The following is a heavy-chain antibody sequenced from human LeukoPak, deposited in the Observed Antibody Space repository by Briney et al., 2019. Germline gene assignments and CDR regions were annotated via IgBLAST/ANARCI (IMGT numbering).Heavy chain of an antibody. D-gene: IGHD3-22*01. CDR2: IYPSGTT. J-gene: IGHJ4*02. CDR1: GASISNYY. Sequence: SETLPLTCTVSGASISNYYWTWIRQPAAKGLEWIGRIYPSGTTNYNPSLKGRVTMSVDTSNNQFSLKLSSVTAADTAVYYCARNYYDRSNFDYWGQGTLVTVSS. CDR3: ARNYYDRSNFDY. V-gene: IGHV4-4*07.